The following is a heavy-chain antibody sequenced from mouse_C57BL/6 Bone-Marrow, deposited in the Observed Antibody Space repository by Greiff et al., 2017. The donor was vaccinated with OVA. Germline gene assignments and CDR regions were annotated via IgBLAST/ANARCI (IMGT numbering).Heavy chain of an antibody. Sequence: EVQLQQSGPELVKPGASVKISCKASGYTFTDYYMNWVKQSHGKSLEWIGDINPNNGGTSYNQKFKGKATLTVDKSSSTAYMAISSLTSEDSAFYYCARDFGSLYFDYWGQGTTLTVSS. CDR2: INPNNGGT. V-gene: IGHV1-26*01. D-gene: IGHD1-1*01. CDR3: ARDFGSLYFDY. CDR1: GYTFTDYY. J-gene: IGHJ2*01.